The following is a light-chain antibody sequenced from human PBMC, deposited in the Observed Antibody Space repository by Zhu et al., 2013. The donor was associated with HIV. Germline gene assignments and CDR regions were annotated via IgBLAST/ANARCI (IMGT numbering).Light chain of an antibody. Sequence: EIVLTQSPGTLSLSPGERATLSCRASQSVSSSYLAWYQQKPGQAPRLLIYGASSRATGIPDRFSGSGSGTDFTLTISRLEPEDSAVYYCQYYGNSRWTFGQGTKVEIK. J-gene: IGKJ1*01. CDR2: GAS. CDR1: QSVSSSY. V-gene: IGKV3-20*01. CDR3: QYYGNSRWT.